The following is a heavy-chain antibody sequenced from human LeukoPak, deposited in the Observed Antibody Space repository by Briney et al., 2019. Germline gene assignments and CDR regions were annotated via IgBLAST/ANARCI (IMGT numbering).Heavy chain of an antibody. D-gene: IGHD3-16*02. CDR2: IYHSGST. J-gene: IGHJ4*02. CDR1: GGSISSGGYS. V-gene: IGHV4-30-2*01. CDR3: ARGVTSLYFDY. Sequence: SETLSLTCAISGGSISSGGYSWSWIRQPPWKGLEWIGYIYHSGSTYYNPSLKSRVTISVDRSKNQLSLNLSSVTAADTAVYYCARGVTSLYFDYWGQGTLVTVSS.